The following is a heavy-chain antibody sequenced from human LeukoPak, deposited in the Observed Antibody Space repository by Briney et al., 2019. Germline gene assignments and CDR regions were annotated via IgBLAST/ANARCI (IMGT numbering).Heavy chain of an antibody. CDR1: GFTFSSYW. J-gene: IGHJ4*02. D-gene: IGHD3-10*01. Sequence: GGSLRLSCAASGFTFSSYWMNWVRQAPGKRLEWVANIKQDGSEKYYVDSVKGRFTISRDNANNSLYLQMNSLRAEDTAVYYCANFRGYYDGITRSDYWGQGTLVPVSS. V-gene: IGHV3-7*03. CDR3: ANFRGYYDGITRSDY. CDR2: IKQDGSEK.